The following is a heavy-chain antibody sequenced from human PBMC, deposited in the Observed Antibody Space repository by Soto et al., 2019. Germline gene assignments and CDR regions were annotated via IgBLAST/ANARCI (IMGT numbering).Heavy chain of an antibody. CDR2: IKQDGSEK. CDR3: ARDSRWFGELKDHYYYTDV. J-gene: IGHJ6*03. Sequence: GGSLRLSCAASGFPFSNYWMTWVRQAPGKGLEWVANIKQDGSEKYYVDSVKGRFTISRDNAKNSLYLQMNSLRAEETAVYYCARDSRWFGELKDHYYYTDVWGKGTTVTVSS. V-gene: IGHV3-7*01. CDR1: GFPFSNYW. D-gene: IGHD3-10*01.